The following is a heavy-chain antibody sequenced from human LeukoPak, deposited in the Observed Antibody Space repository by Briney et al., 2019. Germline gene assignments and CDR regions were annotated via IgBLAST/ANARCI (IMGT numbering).Heavy chain of an antibody. CDR1: GFTFSDSA. D-gene: IGHD1-1*01. J-gene: IGHJ4*02. CDR3: TRDRGAYNLYDY. V-gene: IGHV3-73*01. Sequence: GGSLRLSCAASGFTFSDSAVHWARQAPGKGLEWVGRIRSKANNYATAYAASVRGRFTISRDDLKNTAYLQMNSLKTEDTAVYHCTRDRGAYNLYDYWGQGTLVTVSS. CDR2: IRSKANNYAT.